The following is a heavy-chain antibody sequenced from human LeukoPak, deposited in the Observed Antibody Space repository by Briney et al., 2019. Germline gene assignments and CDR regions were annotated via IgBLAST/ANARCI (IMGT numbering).Heavy chain of an antibody. CDR1: GGSFSGYY. V-gene: IGHV4-34*01. CDR3: ARVASGFPDY. Sequence: PSETLSLTCGVYGGSFSGYYWSWIRQPPGKGLEWIGEINHRGSTNYNPSLKSRVTISVDTSKNQFSLRLSSVTAADTAVYYCARVASGFPDYWGQGTLVTVSS. J-gene: IGHJ4*02. D-gene: IGHD1-26*01. CDR2: INHRGST.